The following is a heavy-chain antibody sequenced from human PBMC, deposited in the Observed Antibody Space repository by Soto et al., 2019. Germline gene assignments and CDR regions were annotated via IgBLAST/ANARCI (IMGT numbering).Heavy chain of an antibody. CDR1: GYIFTGYY. J-gene: IGHJ4*02. D-gene: IGHD6-19*01. Sequence: ASVKLCCKASGYIFTGYYMHWVRQAPGQGLEWMGWINPNSGDTNYTQKFQGWVTMTRDKSISTAYMELSRLRSDDTAVYYCATSRISIAVAGETEKYFVYWGQATPV. CDR3: ATSRISIAVAGETEKYFVY. CDR2: INPNSGDT. V-gene: IGHV1-2*04.